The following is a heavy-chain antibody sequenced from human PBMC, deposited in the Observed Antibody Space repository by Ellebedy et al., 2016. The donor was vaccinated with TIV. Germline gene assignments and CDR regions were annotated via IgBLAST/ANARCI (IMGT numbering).Heavy chain of an antibody. CDR3: ARGVPLGEFPPPFDY. CDR1: GYTFTGYY. CDR2: INPNSGGT. D-gene: IGHD3-16*01. V-gene: IGHV1-2*04. J-gene: IGHJ4*02. Sequence: ASVKVSCXASGYTFTGYYMHWVRQAPRQGLEWMGWINPNSGGTNYAQKFQGWVTMTRDTSISTAYMELSRLRSDDTAVYYCARGVPLGEFPPPFDYWGQGTLVTVSS.